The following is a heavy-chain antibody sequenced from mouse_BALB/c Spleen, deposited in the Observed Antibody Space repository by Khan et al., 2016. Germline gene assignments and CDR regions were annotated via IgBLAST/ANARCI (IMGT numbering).Heavy chain of an antibody. CDR2: INPSSGYT. V-gene: IGHV1-4*02. CDR3: VRGGFDGYSAWFAY. J-gene: IGHJ3*01. D-gene: IGHD2-3*01. CDR1: GYTFTPYT. Sequence: VKLQQSAAELARPGASVKMSCKASGYTFTPYTIHWVKQRPGQGLEWIGYINPSSGYTEYNQKFKDKSTLTTDKSSNTAYIQLSSLTSDDSAVYYCVRGGFDGYSAWFAYWGQGTLVTVSA.